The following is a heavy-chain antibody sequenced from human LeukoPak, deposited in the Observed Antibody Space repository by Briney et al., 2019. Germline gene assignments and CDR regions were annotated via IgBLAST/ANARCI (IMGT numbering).Heavy chain of an antibody. CDR3: ARSGVVVVAATDLYYFDY. V-gene: IGHV4-4*07. Sequence: PSETLSLTCTVSGGSISSFYWSWIRQPAGKGLEWIGRIYTSGSTNYNPSLKSRVTMSVDTSKNQFSLKLSSVTAADTAVYYCARSGVVVVAATDLYYFDYWGQGTLVTVSS. CDR1: GGSISSFY. J-gene: IGHJ4*02. D-gene: IGHD2-15*01. CDR2: IYTSGST.